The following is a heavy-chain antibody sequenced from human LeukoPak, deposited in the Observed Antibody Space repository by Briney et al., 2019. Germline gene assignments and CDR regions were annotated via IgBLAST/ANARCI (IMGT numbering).Heavy chain of an antibody. J-gene: IGHJ6*03. Sequence: GESLKISCKGSGYSFTSYWIGWVRQMPGKGLEWMGIIYPGDSDTRYSPSFQGQVTISADKSISTAYLQWSSLKASDTAMYYCAGHVVVVPAATTYYYYYMDVWGKGTTVTVSS. CDR2: IYPGDSDT. D-gene: IGHD2-2*01. CDR3: AGHVVVVPAATTYYYYYMDV. CDR1: GYSFTSYW. V-gene: IGHV5-51*01.